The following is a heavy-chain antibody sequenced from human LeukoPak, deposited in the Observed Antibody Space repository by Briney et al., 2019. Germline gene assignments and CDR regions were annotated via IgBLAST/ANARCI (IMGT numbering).Heavy chain of an antibody. CDR3: ARRHRSGWYYFDY. CDR2: INHSGST. D-gene: IGHD6-19*01. CDR1: GGSFSGYY. Sequence: TSETLSLTCAVYGGSFSGYYWSWIRQPPGKGLEWIGEINHSGSTNYNPSLKSRVTISVDTSKYQFSLKLSSVTAADTAVYYCARRHRSGWYYFDYWGQGTLVTVSS. V-gene: IGHV4-34*01. J-gene: IGHJ4*02.